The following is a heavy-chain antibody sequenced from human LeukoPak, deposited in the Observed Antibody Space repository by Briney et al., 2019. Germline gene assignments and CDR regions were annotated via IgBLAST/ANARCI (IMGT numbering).Heavy chain of an antibody. CDR3: AREHSGYDFPGRDYYYMDV. V-gene: IGHV3-21*01. D-gene: IGHD5-12*01. J-gene: IGHJ6*03. CDR1: GFTFSSYS. CDR2: ISSSSRSYI. Sequence: GGSLRLSCAASGFTFSSYSMNWVRQAPGKGLEWVSSISSSSRSYIYYADSVKGRFTISRDNAKNSLYLQMNSLRVEDTAVYYCAREHSGYDFPGRDYYYMDVWGKGTTVTVSS.